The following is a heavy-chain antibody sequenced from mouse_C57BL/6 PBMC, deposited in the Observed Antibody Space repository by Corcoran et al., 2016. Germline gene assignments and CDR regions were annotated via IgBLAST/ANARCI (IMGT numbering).Heavy chain of an antibody. CDR1: GYTFTDYY. CDR3: ARWDYGSSGSSVDY. V-gene: IGHV1-26*01. D-gene: IGHD1-1*01. J-gene: IGHJ2*01. Sequence: EVQLQQSGPELVKPGASVKISCKASGYTFTDYYMNWVKQSHGKSLEWIGDINPNNGGTSYNQKFKGKATLTVDKSSSTAYMELRSLTSEDSAVYYCARWDYGSSGSSVDYWGQGTTLTVSS. CDR2: INPNNGGT.